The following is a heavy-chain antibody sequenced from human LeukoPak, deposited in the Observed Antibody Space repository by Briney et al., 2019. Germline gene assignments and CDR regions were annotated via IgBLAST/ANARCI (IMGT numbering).Heavy chain of an antibody. Sequence: NTSETLSLTCTVSGGSISTYYWSWIRQPPGKGLEWIGDIHYSGSTNYNPSLKSRVTISVDTSKNQFSLKLSSVTAADTAVYYCARFYDRSGPHFDYWGQGTLVTVSS. CDR1: GGSISTYY. CDR3: ARFYDRSGPHFDY. J-gene: IGHJ4*02. V-gene: IGHV4-59*01. D-gene: IGHD3-22*01. CDR2: IHYSGST.